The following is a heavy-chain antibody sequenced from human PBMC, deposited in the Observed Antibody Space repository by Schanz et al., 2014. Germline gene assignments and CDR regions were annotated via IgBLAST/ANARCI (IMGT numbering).Heavy chain of an antibody. V-gene: IGHV1-18*01. CDR2: ISDYNGKT. Sequence: QVQLVQSGAEVKKPGSSVKVSCKASGGTFSSYTISWVRQAPGQGLEWMGWISDYNGKTNYAQKFQDRVIMSTDRSSSTAYMELRSLRSDDTAVYYCARGGYSSGWYDRDIAHFDYWGQGTLVTVSS. CDR3: ARGGYSSGWYDRDIAHFDY. D-gene: IGHD6-19*01. J-gene: IGHJ4*02. CDR1: GGTFSSYT.